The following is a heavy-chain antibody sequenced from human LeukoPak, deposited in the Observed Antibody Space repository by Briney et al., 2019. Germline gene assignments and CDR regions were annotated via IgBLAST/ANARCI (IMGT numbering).Heavy chain of an antibody. J-gene: IGHJ2*01. V-gene: IGHV3-30*03. CDR2: ISYDGSNK. CDR3: ARDPTTLLDNWYFDL. Sequence: GGSLRLSCAASGFTFSSYGMHWVSQAPGKGLEWVAVISYDGSNKYYADSVKGRFTISRDNSKNTLYLQMNSLRAEDTAVYYCARDPTTLLDNWYFDLWGRGTLVTVSS. D-gene: IGHD2/OR15-2a*01. CDR1: GFTFSSYG.